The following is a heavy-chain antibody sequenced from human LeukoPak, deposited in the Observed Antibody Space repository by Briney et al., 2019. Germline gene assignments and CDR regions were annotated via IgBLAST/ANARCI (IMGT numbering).Heavy chain of an antibody. CDR2: IGTYKGNT. CDR1: GYTFTSDG. D-gene: IGHD3-22*01. V-gene: IGHV1-18*01. J-gene: IGHJ6*02. Sequence: ASVKVSCKASGYTFTSDGISWVRQATGQGLEWMGWIGTYKGNTNYAQMSQGRVTMTTDTSTSTAYMELKNLRSDDTAVYYCARTPGMVVVKTFYCMDVWGQGTTVTVSS. CDR3: ARTPGMVVVKTFYCMDV.